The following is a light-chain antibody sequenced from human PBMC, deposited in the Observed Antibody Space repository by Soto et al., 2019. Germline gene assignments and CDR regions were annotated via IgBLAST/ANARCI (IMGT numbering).Light chain of an antibody. CDR1: QTVNSNY. Sequence: EIAMSLSPATLSVSPGERSTLACGISQTVNSNYLAWYQHKPGQAPRLLIFAASIRVTGIPDRFIGSGSGTDFTLTISRLEPEDFAVYYCQHYVTSLTTFGQGTKVDI. CDR2: AAS. CDR3: QHYVTSLTT. J-gene: IGKJ1*01. V-gene: IGKV3-20*01.